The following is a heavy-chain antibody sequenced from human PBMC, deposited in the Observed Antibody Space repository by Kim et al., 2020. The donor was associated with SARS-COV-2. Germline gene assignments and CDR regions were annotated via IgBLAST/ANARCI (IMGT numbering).Heavy chain of an antibody. D-gene: IGHD3-10*01. CDR2: MSSSGGNT. CDR3: ARLPYTMIRGVMKRAFDF. V-gene: IGHV3-11*01. J-gene: IGHJ4*02. CDR1: GFTFSDYY. Sequence: GGSLRLSCAASGFTFSDYYMSWLRQAPGKGLEWIATMSSSGGNTFYADSLKGRFTVSRDNAKKSLYVQIDSLRGEDTAFYYCARLPYTMIRGVMKRAFDFWGPGTLVTVSS.